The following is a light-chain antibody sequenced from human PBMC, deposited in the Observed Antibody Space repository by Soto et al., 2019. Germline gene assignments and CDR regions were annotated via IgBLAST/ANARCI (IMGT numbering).Light chain of an antibody. CDR1: SSDVGGYNY. CDR2: EVS. Sequence: QSVLTQPASVSGSPGQSITISCTGTSSDVGGYNYVSWYQQHPGKAPKLIIYEVSNRPSGVSSRFSGSRSDNTASLTISGLQPEDEADYYCSSYTSKSHVIFGGGTKLTVL. J-gene: IGLJ2*01. V-gene: IGLV2-14*01. CDR3: SSYTSKSHVI.